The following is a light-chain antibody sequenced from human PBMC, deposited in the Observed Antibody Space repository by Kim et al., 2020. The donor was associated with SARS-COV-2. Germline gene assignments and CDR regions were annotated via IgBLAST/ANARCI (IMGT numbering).Light chain of an antibody. CDR1: QGVSRN. CDR2: GAS. J-gene: IGKJ2*01. CDR3: QQYNNWPYT. V-gene: IGKV3-15*01. Sequence: SVSPGERATLSCRASQGVSRNLAWYQQKLGQAPRLLIYGASTGATGIPARFSGSGFGTEFTLTISSLQSEDFAVYYCQQYNNWPYTFGQGTKLEI.